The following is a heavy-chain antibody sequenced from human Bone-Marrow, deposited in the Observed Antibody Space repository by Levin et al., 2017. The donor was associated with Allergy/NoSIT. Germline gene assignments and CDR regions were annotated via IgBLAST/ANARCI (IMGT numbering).Heavy chain of an antibody. J-gene: IGHJ3*02. D-gene: IGHD1-1*01. CDR3: ARDLSGGLPDAFEI. Sequence: GESLKISCQASGYTFTSYYLHWMRQAPGQGLEWMGIINPRGGSTTYAQRFQGRVTMTSDTSTSTVYMELSSLKFEDTAVYYCARDLSGGLPDAFEIWGQGTIVTVSS. CDR2: INPRGGST. CDR1: GYTFTSYY. V-gene: IGHV1-46*01.